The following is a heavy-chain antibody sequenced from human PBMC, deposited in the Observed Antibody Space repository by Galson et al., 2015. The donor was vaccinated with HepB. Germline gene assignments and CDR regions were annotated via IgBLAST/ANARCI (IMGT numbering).Heavy chain of an antibody. Sequence: SLRLSCAASGFTFSSYAMSWVRQAPGKGLEWVSAISGSGGSTYYADSLKGRFTISRDNSENTLYLQMNSLRAEDTAVYYCAKDHPALTMFGVVMIPDYWGQGTLVTVSS. J-gene: IGHJ4*02. V-gene: IGHV3-23*01. CDR2: ISGSGGST. CDR3: AKDHPALTMFGVVMIPDY. D-gene: IGHD3-3*01. CDR1: GFTFSSYA.